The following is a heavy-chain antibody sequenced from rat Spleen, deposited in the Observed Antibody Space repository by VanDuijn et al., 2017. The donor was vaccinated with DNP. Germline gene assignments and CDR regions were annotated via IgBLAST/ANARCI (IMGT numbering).Heavy chain of an antibody. D-gene: IGHD1-12*01. Sequence: EVQLVESGGDLVQPGRSLKLSCAASGFTFSDYNMAWVRQAPKKGLEWVATIIHDGKRTYYRDSVKGRFTISRDNAKSTLYLQMDSLMSEDSATYYCTTLNYYASLSGYFDYWGQGVMVTVSS. CDR2: IIHDGKRT. J-gene: IGHJ2*01. CDR1: GFTFSDYN. V-gene: IGHV5S10*01. CDR3: TTLNYYASLSGYFDY.